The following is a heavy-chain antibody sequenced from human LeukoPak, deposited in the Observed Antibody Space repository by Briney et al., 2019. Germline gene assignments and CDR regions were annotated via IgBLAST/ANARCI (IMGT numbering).Heavy chain of an antibody. CDR2: ISGSGGST. CDR1: GFTFSSYA. J-gene: IGHJ4*02. V-gene: IGHV3-23*01. D-gene: IGHD3-10*01. Sequence: GGSLRLSCAASGFTFSSYAMSWVREAPGKGLEWVSAISGSGGSTYYADSVKGRFTISRDNSKNTLYLQMNSLRAEDTAVYYCAKDYGSGSYGLRYYFDYWGQGTLVTVSS. CDR3: AKDYGSGSYGLRYYFDY.